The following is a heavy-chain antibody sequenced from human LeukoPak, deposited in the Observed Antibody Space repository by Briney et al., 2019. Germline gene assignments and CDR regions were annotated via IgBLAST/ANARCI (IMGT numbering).Heavy chain of an antibody. Sequence: SQTLSLTCAIAGDSVSSISAAWNWIRQSPSRGHEWLGRTYYRSKWYNDYAASVKSRLIINPDTSKNQFSLQLNSVTPEDTAVYYCARDNGGNSGFDYWGQGTLVTVSS. J-gene: IGHJ4*02. CDR3: ARDNGGNSGFDY. V-gene: IGHV6-1*01. CDR1: GDSVSSISAA. CDR2: TYYRSKWYN. D-gene: IGHD4-23*01.